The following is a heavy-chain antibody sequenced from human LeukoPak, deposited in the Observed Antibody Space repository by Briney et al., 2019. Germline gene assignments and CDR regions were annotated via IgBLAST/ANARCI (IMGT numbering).Heavy chain of an antibody. V-gene: IGHV4-38-2*02. CDR1: GYSISSGYY. J-gene: IGHJ3*02. CDR3: ARWEGSGWFRNAFDI. D-gene: IGHD6-19*01. Sequence: SETLSLTCTVSGYSISSGYYWGWIRQPPGKGLEWIGRIYTSGSTNYNPSLKSRVTISVDTSKNQFSLKLSSVTAADTAVYYCARWEGSGWFRNAFDIWGQGTMVTVSS. CDR2: IYTSGST.